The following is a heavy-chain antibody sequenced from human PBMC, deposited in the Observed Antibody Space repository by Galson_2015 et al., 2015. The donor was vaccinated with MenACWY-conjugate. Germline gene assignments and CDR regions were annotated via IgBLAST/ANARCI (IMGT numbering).Heavy chain of an antibody. CDR3: ARGVNLASMAGY. Sequence: ETLSLTCTDSGGSINSYYWSWIRQPPGKGLEWIGYMYYSGSANYNPSLKSRVTISVDTSKNQFSLTITSVTAADTAVYYCARGVNLASMAGYWGQGTLVTVSS. D-gene: IGHD3-3*02. V-gene: IGHV4-59*01. J-gene: IGHJ4*02. CDR2: MYYSGSA. CDR1: GGSINSYY.